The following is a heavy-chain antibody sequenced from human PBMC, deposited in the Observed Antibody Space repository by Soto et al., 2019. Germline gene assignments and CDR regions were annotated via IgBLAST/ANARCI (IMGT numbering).Heavy chain of an antibody. CDR3: ARDTMVRGVPPNNYYYGMDV. D-gene: IGHD3-10*01. Sequence: PGGSLSLSCAASGFSFSSYAMHWVRQAPGKGLEWVAVIWYDGSKKYSADSMKGRFTISRDNSKNTLYMQMNSLRAEDTAVYYCARDTMVRGVPPNNYYYGMDVWGQGTTVTVSS. V-gene: IGHV3-33*01. CDR1: GFSFSSYA. J-gene: IGHJ6*02. CDR2: IWYDGSKK.